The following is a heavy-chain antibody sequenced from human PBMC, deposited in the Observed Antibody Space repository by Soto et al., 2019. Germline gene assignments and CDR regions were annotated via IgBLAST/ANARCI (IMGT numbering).Heavy chain of an antibody. CDR3: TSYSYSSSWYYYYYGMDV. CDR1: GFTFSGSA. D-gene: IGHD6-13*01. V-gene: IGHV3-73*01. J-gene: IGHJ6*02. Sequence: GGSLRLSCAASGFTFSGSAMHWVRQASGKGLEWVGRIRSKANSYATAYAASVKGRFTISRDDSKNTAYLQMNSLKTEDTAVYYCTSYSYSSSWYYYYYGMDVWGQGTTVTVSS. CDR2: IRSKANSYAT.